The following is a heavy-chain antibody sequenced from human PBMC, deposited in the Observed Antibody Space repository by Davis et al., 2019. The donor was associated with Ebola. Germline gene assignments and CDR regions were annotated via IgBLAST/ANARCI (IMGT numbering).Heavy chain of an antibody. J-gene: IGHJ6*02. CDR1: GGSISSGGYY. D-gene: IGHD2-2*01. V-gene: IGHV4-31*03. Sequence: SETLSLTCTVSGGSISSGGYYWSWIRQHPGKGLEWIGYIYYSGSTYYNPSLKSRVTISVDTSKNQFSLKLSSVTAADTAVYYCAVPAADVGMDVWGQGTTVTVSS. CDR2: IYYSGST. CDR3: AVPAADVGMDV.